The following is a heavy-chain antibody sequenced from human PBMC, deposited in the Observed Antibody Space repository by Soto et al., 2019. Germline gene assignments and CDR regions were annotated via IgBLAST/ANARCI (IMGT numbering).Heavy chain of an antibody. D-gene: IGHD2-15*01. J-gene: IGHJ6*03. CDR2: INSDGSST. CDR1: GFTFSSYW. V-gene: IGHV3-74*01. Sequence: GGSLRLSCAASGFTFSSYWMHWVRQAPGKGLVWVSRINSDGSSTSYADSVKGRFTISRDNAKNTLYLQMNSLGAEDTAVYYCARGVVVVADFYYYYMDVWGKGTTVTVSS. CDR3: ARGVVVVADFYYYYMDV.